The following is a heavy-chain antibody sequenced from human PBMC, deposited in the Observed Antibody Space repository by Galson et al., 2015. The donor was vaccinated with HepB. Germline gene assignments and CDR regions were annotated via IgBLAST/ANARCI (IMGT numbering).Heavy chain of an antibody. CDR2: IKSKTDGGTT. D-gene: IGHD2-8*01. CDR3: TTDPPLGKVYAMNEDVDV. Sequence: SLRLSCAASGFIFGSYAMHWVRQSPGKRLEWVGRIKSKTDGGTTDYAAPVKGRFTISRDDSKNTLYLQMNSLKTEDTAVYYCTTDPPLGKVYAMNEDVDVWGKGTTVTVSS. V-gene: IGHV3-15*01. CDR1: GFIFGSYA. J-gene: IGHJ6*04.